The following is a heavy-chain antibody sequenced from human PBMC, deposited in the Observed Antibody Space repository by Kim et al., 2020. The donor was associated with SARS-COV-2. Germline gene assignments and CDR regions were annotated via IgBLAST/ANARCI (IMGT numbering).Heavy chain of an antibody. V-gene: IGHV4-38-2*02. CDR3: ARIARSADYYDSSGYYY. Sequence: SETLSLTCTVSGYSISSGYYWGRIRQPPGKGLEWIGSIYHSGSTYYNPSLKSRVTISVDTSKNQFSLKLSSVTAADTAVYYCARIARSADYYDSSGYYY. J-gene: IGHJ6*01. D-gene: IGHD3-22*01. CDR1: GYSISSGYY. CDR2: IYHSGST.